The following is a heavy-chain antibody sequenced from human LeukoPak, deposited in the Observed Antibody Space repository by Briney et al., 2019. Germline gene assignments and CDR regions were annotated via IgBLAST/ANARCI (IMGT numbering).Heavy chain of an antibody. CDR2: IYYSGST. CDR3: ARISGWPYYFDY. D-gene: IGHD6-19*01. CDR1: GGSISSYY. Sequence: SETLSLTCTVPGGSISSYYWSWIRQPPGKGLEWIGYIYYSGSTNYNPSLKSRVTISVDTSKNQFSLKLSSVTAADTAVYYCARISGWPYYFDYWGQGTLVTVSS. V-gene: IGHV4-59*01. J-gene: IGHJ4*02.